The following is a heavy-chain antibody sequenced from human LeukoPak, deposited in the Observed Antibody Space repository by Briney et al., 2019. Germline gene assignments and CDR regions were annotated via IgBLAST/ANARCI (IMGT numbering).Heavy chain of an antibody. D-gene: IGHD1-7*01. CDR2: ISYDRSNK. Sequence: GGSLRLTCAASGFTFSSYGMHWVRQAPGKGLEWVAVISYDRSNKYYADSVKGRFTISRDNSKNTLYLQMNSLRGEDTAVYYCAKDREGTIADYFDYWGQGTLVTVSS. J-gene: IGHJ4*02. V-gene: IGHV3-30*18. CDR1: GFTFSSYG. CDR3: AKDREGTIADYFDY.